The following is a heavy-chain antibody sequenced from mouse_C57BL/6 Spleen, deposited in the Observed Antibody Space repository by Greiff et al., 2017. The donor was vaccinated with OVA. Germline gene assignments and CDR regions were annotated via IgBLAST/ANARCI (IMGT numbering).Heavy chain of an antibody. CDR3: ARHKVHYDSAAPIDY. Sequence: QVQLQQSGAELVKPGASVKLSCKASGYTFTEYTIHWVKQRSGQGLEWIGRFYPGSGSIKYNEKFKDKATLTADKSSSTVYMELSRLTSEDSAVDVCARHKVHYDSAAPIDYWGQGTALTVSS. D-gene: IGHD2-4*01. V-gene: IGHV1-62-2*01. CDR2: FYPGSGSI. CDR1: GYTFTEYT. J-gene: IGHJ2*01.